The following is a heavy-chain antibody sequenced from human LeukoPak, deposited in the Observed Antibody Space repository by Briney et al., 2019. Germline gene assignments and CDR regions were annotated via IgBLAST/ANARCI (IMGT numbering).Heavy chain of an antibody. Sequence: GASVKVSCKVSGYTLTELSMHWVRQAPGKGLEWMGGFDPEDGETIYAQKFQGRVTMTRNTSISTAYMELSSLRSEDTAVYYCARANSSSWYLYYYYYYGMDVWGQGTTVTVSS. J-gene: IGHJ6*02. CDR3: ARANSSSWYLYYYYYYGMDV. V-gene: IGHV1-24*01. D-gene: IGHD6-13*01. CDR1: GYTLTELS. CDR2: FDPEDGET.